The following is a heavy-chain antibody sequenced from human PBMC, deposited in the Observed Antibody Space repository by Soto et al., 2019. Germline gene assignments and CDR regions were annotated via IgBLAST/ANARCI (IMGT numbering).Heavy chain of an antibody. J-gene: IGHJ3*02. CDR3: ARDYEYQILEFAALDI. V-gene: IGHV1-3*01. CDR2: INAGNGKT. Sequence: ASVKVSCKASGYTFTSYAMHWVRQAPGQRLEWMGWINAGNGKTKYSQKFQGRVTITRDTATSTAYMELSGLRYEDTAFYYCARDYEYQILEFAALDIWGQGTMVTVSS. CDR1: GYTFTSYA. D-gene: IGHD5-12*01.